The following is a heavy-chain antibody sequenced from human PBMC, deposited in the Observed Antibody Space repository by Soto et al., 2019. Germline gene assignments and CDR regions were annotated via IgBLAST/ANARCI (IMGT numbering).Heavy chain of an antibody. CDR3: AKGGRGSFGY. CDR2: IYYSGST. CDR1: GGSISSSSYY. D-gene: IGHD3-16*01. Sequence: SETLSLTXTVSGGSISSSSYYWGWIRQPPGKGLEWIGSIYYSGSTYYNPSLKSRVTISVDTSKNQFSLKLSSVTAADTAVYYCAKGGRGSFGYWGQGTLVTVSS. V-gene: IGHV4-39*01. J-gene: IGHJ4*02.